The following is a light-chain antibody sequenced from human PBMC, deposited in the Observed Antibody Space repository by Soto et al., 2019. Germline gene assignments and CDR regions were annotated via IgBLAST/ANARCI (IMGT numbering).Light chain of an antibody. J-gene: IGLJ1*01. CDR1: SSDVGGYSY. CDR3: ASYTTSSTYV. V-gene: IGLV2-14*01. CDR2: DVS. Sequence: SVLTQPASVSGSPGQSIAISCTGTSSDVGGYSYVSWYQQQPGKALKLVISDVSNRPSGVSDRFSGSKSGNTASLTISGLQTEDEADYYCASYTTSSTYVFGTGTKVTVL.